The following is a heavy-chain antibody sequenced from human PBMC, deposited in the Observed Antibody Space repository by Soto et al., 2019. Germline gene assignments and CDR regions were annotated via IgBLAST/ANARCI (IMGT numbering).Heavy chain of an antibody. CDR1: GYSFTSYW. Sequence: GESLKISCKGSGYSFTSYWIGWVRQMPGKGLEWMGIIYPGDSDTRYSPSFQGQVTISVDKSISTAYPQWSSLKASDTAMYYCARQYCSGDCYSDYYYGMDVWGQGTTVTVSS. CDR2: IYPGDSDT. CDR3: ARQYCSGDCYSDYYYGMDV. V-gene: IGHV5-51*01. D-gene: IGHD2-21*02. J-gene: IGHJ6*02.